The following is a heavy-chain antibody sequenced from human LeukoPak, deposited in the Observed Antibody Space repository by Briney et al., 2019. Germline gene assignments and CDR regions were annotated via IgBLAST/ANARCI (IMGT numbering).Heavy chain of an antibody. V-gene: IGHV1-18*01. CDR1: GYGFTNYG. J-gene: IGHJ4*02. D-gene: IGHD2-15*01. Sequence: ASVKVSCKTSGYGFTNYGFSWLRQAPGQGLEWMAWISAHNGNTNYAQKFQGRVTMTTDPSTSTAYMELRSLTSDDTAVYYCARGDCSSNTCYTYTAYWGQGTLVIVSS. CDR2: ISAHNGNT. CDR3: ARGDCSSNTCYTYTAY.